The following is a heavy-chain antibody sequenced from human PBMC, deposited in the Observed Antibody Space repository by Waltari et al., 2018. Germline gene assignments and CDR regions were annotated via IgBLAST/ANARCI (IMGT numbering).Heavy chain of an antibody. V-gene: IGHV4-59*01. CDR1: GGSISSYY. CDR2: IYYSGST. J-gene: IGHJ4*02. Sequence: QVQLQESGPGLVKPSETLSLTCTVSGGSISSYYWSWIRQPPGKGLEWIGYIYYSGSTNYNPSLKSRVTISVDTSKNQFSLKLSSVTAADTAVYYCASGLGGPLGNWGQGTLVIVSS. CDR3: ASGLGGPLGN. D-gene: IGHD3-16*01.